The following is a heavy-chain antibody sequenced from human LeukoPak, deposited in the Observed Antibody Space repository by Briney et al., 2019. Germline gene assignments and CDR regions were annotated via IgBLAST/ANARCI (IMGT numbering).Heavy chain of an antibody. CDR2: IYYSGST. CDR1: GGSISSYY. Sequence: SETLSLTCTVSGGSISSYYWSWIRQPPGKGLEWIGYIYYSGSTNYNPSLKSRVTISVDTSKNQFSLKLSSVTAADTAVYYCARLGESRSGWYNWFDPWGQGILVTVSS. D-gene: IGHD6-19*01. CDR3: ARLGESRSGWYNWFDP. V-gene: IGHV4-59*08. J-gene: IGHJ5*02.